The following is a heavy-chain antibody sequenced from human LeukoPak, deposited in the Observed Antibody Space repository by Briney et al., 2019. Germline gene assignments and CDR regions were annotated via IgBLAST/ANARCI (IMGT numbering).Heavy chain of an antibody. V-gene: IGHV3-23*01. Sequence: GGSLRLSCAASGFTFSSYAMSWVRQAPGKGLEWVSAISGSGGSTYYADSVKGRFTISRDNSKNTLYLQMNSLRAEDTAVYYCAKVRDYYDSSLTFDYWGQGTLVTVSS. D-gene: IGHD3-22*01. J-gene: IGHJ4*02. CDR3: AKVRDYYDSSLTFDY. CDR2: ISGSGGST. CDR1: GFTFSSYA.